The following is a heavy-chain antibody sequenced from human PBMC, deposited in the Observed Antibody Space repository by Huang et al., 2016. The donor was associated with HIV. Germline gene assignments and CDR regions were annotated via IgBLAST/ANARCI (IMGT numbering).Heavy chain of an antibody. D-gene: IGHD3-9*01. Sequence: QQQLQQWGAGLLKPSETLSLTCAVYGGSFTNYYWGWIRQPPGKGLEWIGGINNGGSTQYSPSLKSRVTISWDTSKNQVSLKLTSVSAADTAVYYCVRGPRYVSADWYARLRNYWFFDLWGRGSLVSVSS. V-gene: IGHV4-34*01. J-gene: IGHJ2*01. CDR2: INNGGST. CDR1: GGSFTNYY. CDR3: VRGPRYVSADWYARLRNYWFFDL.